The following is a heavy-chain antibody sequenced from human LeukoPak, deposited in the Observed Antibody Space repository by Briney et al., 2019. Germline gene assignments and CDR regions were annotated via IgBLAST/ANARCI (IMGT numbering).Heavy chain of an antibody. V-gene: IGHV1-2*02. CDR2: INPNSGGT. J-gene: IGHJ3*02. D-gene: IGHD1-26*01. CDR3: AREGVGATPPFAFDI. Sequence: ASVKVSCKASGYTFTGYYMHWVRQAPGQGLEWMGWINPNSGGTNYAQKFQGRVTMTRDTSISTAYMELSRLRSDDTAVYYCAREGVGATPPFAFDIWGQGTMVTVSS. CDR1: GYTFTGYY.